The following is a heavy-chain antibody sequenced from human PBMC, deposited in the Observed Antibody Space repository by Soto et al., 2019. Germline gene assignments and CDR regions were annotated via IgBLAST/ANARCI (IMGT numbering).Heavy chain of an antibody. D-gene: IGHD6-19*01. V-gene: IGHV3-21*04. CDR2: ISSSSYI. CDR1: GFTFSSYS. CDR3: AKERSSGWSLDY. Sequence: GGSLRLSCAASGFTFSSYSMNWVRQAPGKGLEWVSSISSSSYIYYADSVKGRFTISRDNAKNSLYLQMNSLRAEDTAVFYCAKERSSGWSLDYWGQGTLVTVSS. J-gene: IGHJ4*02.